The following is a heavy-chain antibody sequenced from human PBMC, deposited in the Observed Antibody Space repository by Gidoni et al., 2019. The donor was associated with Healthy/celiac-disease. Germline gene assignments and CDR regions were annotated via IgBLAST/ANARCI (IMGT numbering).Heavy chain of an antibody. J-gene: IGHJ4*02. CDR3: ARGTIAAASGY. CDR1: GFTFSNYW. CDR2: IKQDGSEK. D-gene: IGHD6-13*01. V-gene: IGHV3-7*03. Sequence: EVQLVESGGGLVQPGGSLRLSCAASGFTFSNYWMSWVRQAPGKGLEWVANIKQDGSEKYYVDSVKGRFTISRDNAKNSLYLQMNSLRAEDTAVYYCARGTIAAASGYWGQGTLVTVSS.